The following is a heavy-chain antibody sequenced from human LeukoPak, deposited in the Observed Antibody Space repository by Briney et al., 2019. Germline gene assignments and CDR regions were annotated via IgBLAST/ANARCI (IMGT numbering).Heavy chain of an antibody. CDR3: AKDPGASVSGFYMDV. Sequence: GGSLRLFCAASGFTFRNYGMHWVRQATGKGREWVSFIWSDGNNRFYADSVKGRFTISRDNSKNMLYLQMDTLRAEDTALYYCAKDPGASVSGFYMDVWGKGTTVIVSS. D-gene: IGHD2-8*02. CDR2: IWSDGNNR. CDR1: GFTFRNYG. V-gene: IGHV3-30*02. J-gene: IGHJ6*03.